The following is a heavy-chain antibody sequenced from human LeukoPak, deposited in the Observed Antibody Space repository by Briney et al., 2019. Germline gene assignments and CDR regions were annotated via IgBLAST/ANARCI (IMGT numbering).Heavy chain of an antibody. Sequence: SETLSLTCTVSGGSISSYYWSWIRQPPGKGLEWIGYIYYSGSTNYNPSLKSRVTISVDTSKNQFTLKLSSVTAADTAVYYCARTRSSGYLTFDYWGQGILVTVSS. D-gene: IGHD3-22*01. CDR3: ARTRSSGYLTFDY. CDR1: GGSISSYY. CDR2: IYYSGST. J-gene: IGHJ4*02. V-gene: IGHV4-59*01.